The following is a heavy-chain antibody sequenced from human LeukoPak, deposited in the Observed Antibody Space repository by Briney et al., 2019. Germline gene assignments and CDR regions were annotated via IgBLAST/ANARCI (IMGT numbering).Heavy chain of an antibody. CDR3: AKTLARNYYYFDY. CDR1: GFTFSSYW. J-gene: IGHJ4*02. V-gene: IGHV3-7*01. D-gene: IGHD1-7*01. Sequence: PGGSLRLSCAAPGFTFSSYWMSWVRQAPGKGLEWVANIKQDGSEKYYVDSVKGRFTISRDNAKNSLYLQMNSLRAEDTVVYYCAKTLARNYYYFDYWGQGTLVTVSS. CDR2: IKQDGSEK.